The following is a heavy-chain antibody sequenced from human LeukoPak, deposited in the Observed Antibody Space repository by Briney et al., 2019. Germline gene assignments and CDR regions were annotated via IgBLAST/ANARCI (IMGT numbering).Heavy chain of an antibody. CDR2: ISGSGGST. J-gene: IGHJ4*02. Sequence: GGSLRLSCAASGFTFSSYAMSWVRQAPGKGLEWVSAISGSGGSTYYADSVKGRFTISRDNAKNSLYLQMNSLRAEDTAVYYCARAATGDYFDYWGQGTLVTVSS. CDR3: ARAATGDYFDY. CDR1: GFTFSSYA. D-gene: IGHD1-14*01. V-gene: IGHV3-23*01.